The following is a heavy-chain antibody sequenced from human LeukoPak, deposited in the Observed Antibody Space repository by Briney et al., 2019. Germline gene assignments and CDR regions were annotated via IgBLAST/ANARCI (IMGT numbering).Heavy chain of an antibody. CDR2: IYYSAST. V-gene: IGHV4-59*01. Sequence: SETLSLTCTVSGVAISSYYWRWIRQPPGNGLQWIGYIYYSASTNYHPSLKSRVTISVDTSKNQLSLKLSSVTAADTAVYYCARAGYSSGWLDYWGQGTLVTVSS. J-gene: IGHJ4*02. D-gene: IGHD6-19*01. CDR3: ARAGYSSGWLDY. CDR1: GVAISSYY.